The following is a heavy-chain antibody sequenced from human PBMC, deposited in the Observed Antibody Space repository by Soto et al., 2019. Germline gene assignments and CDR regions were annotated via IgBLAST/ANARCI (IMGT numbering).Heavy chain of an antibody. CDR2: IYPDDSDT. J-gene: IGHJ6*02. D-gene: IGHD3-22*01. Sequence: XESLKISCIGSGYSFSTYWIVWVRQMPGKGLEWMGIIYPDDSDTRYSPAFEGQVTISADKSTRTAYMQWSSLKASDTAMYYCARRHYDSTGYMDVWGQGTTVTVSS. CDR3: ARRHYDSTGYMDV. CDR1: GYSFSTYW. V-gene: IGHV5-51*01.